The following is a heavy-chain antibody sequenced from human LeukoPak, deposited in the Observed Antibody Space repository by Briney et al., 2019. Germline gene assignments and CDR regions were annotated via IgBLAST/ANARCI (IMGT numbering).Heavy chain of an antibody. CDR3: ARGVNDFWSGYLYWFDP. V-gene: IGHV4-59*01. CDR1: GGSISSYY. D-gene: IGHD3-3*01. Sequence: SETLSLTCTVSGGSISSYYWSWIRQPPGKGLEWIGYIYYSGSTNYNPSLKSRVTISVDTSKNQFSLKLSSVTAADTAVYYCARGVNDFWSGYLYWFDPWGQGTLVTVSS. J-gene: IGHJ5*02. CDR2: IYYSGST.